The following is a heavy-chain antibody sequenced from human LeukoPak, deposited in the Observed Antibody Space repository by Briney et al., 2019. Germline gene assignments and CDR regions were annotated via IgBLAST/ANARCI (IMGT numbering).Heavy chain of an antibody. J-gene: IGHJ4*02. CDR1: GCTFSSYW. CDR3: ARDHEWELPSFGY. CDR2: INTDGSST. Sequence: GGSLRLACAASGCTFSSYWMHWVRQAPGKGLVWVSRINTDGSSTSYADSVKGRFTISRDNAKNTLYLQMNSLRAEDTAVYYCARDHEWELPSFGYWGQGTLVTVSS. V-gene: IGHV3-74*01. D-gene: IGHD1-26*01.